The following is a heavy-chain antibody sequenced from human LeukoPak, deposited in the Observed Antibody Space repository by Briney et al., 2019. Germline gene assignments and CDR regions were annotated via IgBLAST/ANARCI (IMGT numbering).Heavy chain of an antibody. V-gene: IGHV3-48*03. CDR3: ARDPPTSGAFEY. CDR1: GFIISSYE. J-gene: IGHJ4*02. D-gene: IGHD1-26*01. Sequence: PGGSLRLSCAASGFIISSYEMNWVRQAPGKGLEWVSYISGNGTTMYYGDSVKGRFTVSRDNAKNSLYLQMNSLRAEDTAVYYCARDPPTSGAFEYWGQGTLVTVSS. CDR2: ISGNGTTM.